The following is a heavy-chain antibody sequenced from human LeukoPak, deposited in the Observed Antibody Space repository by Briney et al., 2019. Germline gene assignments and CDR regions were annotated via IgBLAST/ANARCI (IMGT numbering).Heavy chain of an antibody. V-gene: IGHV1-69*04. CDR2: IIPVLNIT. D-gene: IGHD5-18*01. CDR3: ARDQGLTAPPPYGLDV. Sequence: SVKVSCKTSGGTFSSSAITWVRQAPGQGLEWMGRIIPVLNITTYAQKFQGSVTITADTSTSTVYMELSSLRSEETAVFYCARDQGLTAPPPYGLDVWGQGTTVIVSS. J-gene: IGHJ6*02. CDR1: GGTFSSSA.